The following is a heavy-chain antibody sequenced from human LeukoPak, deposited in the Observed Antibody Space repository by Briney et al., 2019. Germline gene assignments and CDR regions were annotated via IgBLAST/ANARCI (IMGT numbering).Heavy chain of an antibody. CDR2: IYHSGST. J-gene: IGHJ4*02. Sequence: PSETLSLTCAVSGVSISSSNWWSWVRQPPGKGLEWIGEIYHSGSTNYNPPLKSRVTISVDKSKNQFSLKLSSVTAADTAVYYCARVGRYSSSWFFDYWGQGTLVTVSS. CDR1: GVSISSSNW. D-gene: IGHD6-13*01. CDR3: ARVGRYSSSWFFDY. V-gene: IGHV4-4*02.